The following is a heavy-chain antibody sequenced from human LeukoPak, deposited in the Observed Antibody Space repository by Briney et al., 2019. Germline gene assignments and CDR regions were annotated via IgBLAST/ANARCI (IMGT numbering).Heavy chain of an antibody. CDR1: GGSISSSGFY. D-gene: IGHD2-2*01. CDR2: IYYTGSA. Sequence: SETLSLTCTVSGGSISSSGFYWGWIRQPPGKGLEWIGSIYYTGSAYYNPSLKSRVTISVDTSKNQFSLKLSSVTAADTAVYSCARADRPEPAARSWFDPWGQGTLVTVSS. J-gene: IGHJ5*02. CDR3: ARADRPEPAARSWFDP. V-gene: IGHV4-39*01.